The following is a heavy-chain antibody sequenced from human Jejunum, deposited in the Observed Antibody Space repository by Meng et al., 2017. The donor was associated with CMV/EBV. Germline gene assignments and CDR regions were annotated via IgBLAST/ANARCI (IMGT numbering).Heavy chain of an antibody. Sequence: STFSLSAYNVDSVRQAPGKGLEWVSSISSSGDYIYYADSLKGRFAISRDNAKNSVYLQMSSLSADDTAVYYCARDLYVGDPSAFDIWGQGTKVTVSS. D-gene: IGHD2-21*02. J-gene: IGHJ3*02. CDR1: TFSLSAYN. CDR3: ARDLYVGDPSAFDI. CDR2: ISSSGDYI. V-gene: IGHV3-21*01.